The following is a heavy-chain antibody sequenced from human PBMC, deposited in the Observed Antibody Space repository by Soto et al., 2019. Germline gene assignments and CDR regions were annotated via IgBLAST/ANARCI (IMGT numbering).Heavy chain of an antibody. CDR2: ISGGGRNT. D-gene: IGHD5-12*01. CDR3: AKEVPYEAATVFLDR. V-gene: IGHV3-23*01. Sequence: EVELLESGGGLVQPGGSLRLSCAASGFTFSSYAMSWVRQAPGKGLEWVSEISGGGRNTYYADSVKGRFTISRDNSKDTLFLQMNTLRVEDTAIYYCAKEVPYEAATVFLDRWGQGTLVSVSS. J-gene: IGHJ5*02. CDR1: GFTFSSYA.